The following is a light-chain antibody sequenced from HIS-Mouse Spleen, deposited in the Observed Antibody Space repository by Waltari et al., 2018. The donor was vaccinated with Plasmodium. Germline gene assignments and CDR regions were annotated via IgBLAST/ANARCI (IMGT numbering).Light chain of an antibody. J-gene: IGKJ1*01. V-gene: IGKV1-39*01. CDR2: AAS. Sequence: DIQMIQSPSSISASVGDRVSIPCRASQSISSYLNWYQQKPGKAPKLLIYAASSLQSGVPSRFSGSGSGTDFTLTISSLQPEDFATYYCQQSYSTPWTFGQGTKVEIK. CDR3: QQSYSTPWT. CDR1: QSISSY.